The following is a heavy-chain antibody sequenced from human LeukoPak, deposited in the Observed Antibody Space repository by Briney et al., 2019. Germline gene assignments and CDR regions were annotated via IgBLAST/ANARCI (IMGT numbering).Heavy chain of an antibody. D-gene: IGHD2-15*01. CDR1: GGSIRSYY. J-gene: IGHJ4*02. CDR3: ARVGPLVEVD. V-gene: IGHV4-59*01. Sequence: SETLSLTCTVSGGSIRSYYWSWIQQPPGKGLEWIGYIYYSGSTNYNPSLKSRVTISVDTSKNQFSLKLSSVTAADTAVYYCARVGPLVEVDWGQGTLVTVSS. CDR2: IYYSGST.